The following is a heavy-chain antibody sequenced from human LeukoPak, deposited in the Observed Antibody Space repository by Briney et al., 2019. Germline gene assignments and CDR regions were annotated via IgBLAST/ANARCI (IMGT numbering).Heavy chain of an antibody. J-gene: IGHJ3*02. Sequence: GESLKISCKGSGYIFTSYWIGWVRQMPGKGLEWMGIIYPGDSDTRYSPSFQGQVTISADKSISTAYLQWSSLKASDTAMYYCARYVVLHGDQSAFDIWGQGTMVTVSS. CDR3: ARYVVLHGDQSAFDI. D-gene: IGHD4-17*01. V-gene: IGHV5-51*01. CDR1: GYIFTSYW. CDR2: IYPGDSDT.